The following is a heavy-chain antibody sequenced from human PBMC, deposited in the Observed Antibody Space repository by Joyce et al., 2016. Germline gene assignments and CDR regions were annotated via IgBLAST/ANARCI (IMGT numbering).Heavy chain of an antibody. D-gene: IGHD2-21*01. CDR1: GFPFSNYA. CDR2: ISGSGYAT. V-gene: IGHV3-23*01. CDR3: AKDQYYGGEVGWLDP. J-gene: IGHJ5*02. Sequence: EVQLLESGGGLVQPGGSVRLSCAASGFPFSNYARRWVRQGPGKGGEWGSGISGSGYATYYADSVKGRFTISRDNSKKTVYLQMNSLRAEDTAIYYCAKDQYYGGEVGWLDPWGQGTLVTVSS.